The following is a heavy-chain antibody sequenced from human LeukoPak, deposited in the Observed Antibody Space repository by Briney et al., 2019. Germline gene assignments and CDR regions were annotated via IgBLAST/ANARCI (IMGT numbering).Heavy chain of an antibody. CDR3: ARNCPHYFDY. J-gene: IGHJ4*02. Sequence: SVKVSCKASGYTFTSYGISWVRQAPGQGLEWMGRIIPILGIADYAQKFQGRVTITADKSTSTAYMELSSLRSEDTAVYYCARNCPHYFDYWGQGTLVTVSS. CDR2: IIPILGIA. CDR1: GYTFTSYG. D-gene: IGHD2-21*01. V-gene: IGHV1-69*04.